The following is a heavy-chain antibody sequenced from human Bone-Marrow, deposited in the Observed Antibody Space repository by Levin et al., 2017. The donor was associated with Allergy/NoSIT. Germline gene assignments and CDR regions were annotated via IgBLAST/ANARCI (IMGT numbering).Heavy chain of an antibody. Sequence: PGGSLRLSCAASGFTFSRYAVHWVRQAPGKGLEWVAVTSSDGGHKKYADSLKGRFTMSRDNLKNTLYLQMDSLTVEDTAVYYCAKKGGTGGRCDFFDYWGQGTLVTVSS. CDR3: AKKGGTGGRCDFFDY. J-gene: IGHJ4*02. CDR1: GFTFSRYA. D-gene: IGHD6-19*01. V-gene: IGHV3-30-3*02. CDR2: TSSDGGHK.